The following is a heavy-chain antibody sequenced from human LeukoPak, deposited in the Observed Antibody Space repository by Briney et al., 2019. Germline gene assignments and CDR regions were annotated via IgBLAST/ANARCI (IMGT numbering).Heavy chain of an antibody. D-gene: IGHD2-15*01. CDR2: ISSSSSYI. Sequence: GGSLRLSCAASGFTFSSYSMNWVRQAPGKGLEWVSSISSSSSYIYYADSVKGRFTISRDNAKNSLYLQMNSLRAEDTAVYYCARLGYCSGGSCYENQHYYYYGMDVWGQGTTVTVSS. J-gene: IGHJ6*02. CDR1: GFTFSSYS. V-gene: IGHV3-21*01. CDR3: ARLGYCSGGSCYENQHYYYYGMDV.